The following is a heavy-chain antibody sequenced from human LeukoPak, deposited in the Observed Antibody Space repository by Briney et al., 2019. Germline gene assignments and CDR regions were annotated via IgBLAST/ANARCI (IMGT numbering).Heavy chain of an antibody. D-gene: IGHD2-2*02. V-gene: IGHV1-2*02. CDR1: GYTFTGYY. CDR3: ARDRTAAITNWFDP. CDR2: INPNSGGT. J-gene: IGHJ5*02. Sequence: ASVKVSCKASGYTFTGYYMHWVRQAPGQGLEWMGWINPNSGGTNYAQKFQGRVTMTRDTSISTAYMELSRLRYDDTAVYYCARDRTAAITNWFDPWGQGTLVTVSS.